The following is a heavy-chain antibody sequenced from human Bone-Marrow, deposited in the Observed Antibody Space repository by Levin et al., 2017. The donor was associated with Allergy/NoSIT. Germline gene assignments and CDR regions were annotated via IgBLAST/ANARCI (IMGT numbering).Heavy chain of an antibody. D-gene: IGHD3-3*01. V-gene: IGHV3-23*01. CDR3: AKCKPGFGITLFGVGVDL. CDR2: IRGSDGST. J-gene: IGHJ5*02. Sequence: SCAASGFTLSSYAMSWVRQAPGKGLEWVSAIRGSDGSTYYADSEKGRFIISIDNSKNTLYLQMNSLRAEDTAVYYCAKCKPGFGITLFGVGVDLWGQGTLVTVSS. CDR1: GFTLSSYA.